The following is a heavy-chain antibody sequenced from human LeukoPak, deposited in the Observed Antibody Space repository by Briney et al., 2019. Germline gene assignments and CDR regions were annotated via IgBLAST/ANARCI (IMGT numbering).Heavy chain of an antibody. J-gene: IGHJ6*03. Sequence: SETLSLTCAVYGGSFSTYYWNWIRQSPGKGLEWIGEINYTGTTNYNPSLKSRVTISVDKSKNQFSLKLSSVTAADTAVYYCARVQSLWLQGYYYYMDVWGKGTTVTVSS. CDR3: ARVQSLWLQGYYYYMDV. CDR1: GGSFSTYY. D-gene: IGHD5-18*01. V-gene: IGHV4-34*01. CDR2: INYTGTT.